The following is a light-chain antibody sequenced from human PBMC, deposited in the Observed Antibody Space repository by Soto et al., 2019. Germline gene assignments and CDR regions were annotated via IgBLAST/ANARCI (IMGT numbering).Light chain of an antibody. CDR3: SSYTSSSTLAYV. Sequence: QSALTQPASVSASPGQSITISCTGTSSDVGAYNYVSWYQQHPAKAPKLMIYEVSNRPSGVSNRFSGSKSGSTASLTISGLQAEDEADYYCSSYTSSSTLAYVFGTGTKLTVL. CDR1: SSDVGAYNY. V-gene: IGLV2-14*01. J-gene: IGLJ1*01. CDR2: EVS.